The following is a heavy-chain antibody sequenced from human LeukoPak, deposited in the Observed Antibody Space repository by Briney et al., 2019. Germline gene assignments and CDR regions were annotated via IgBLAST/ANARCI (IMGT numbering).Heavy chain of an antibody. Sequence: GGSLRLSCAASGFTFSTYSINWVRQAPGKGLEWVSYIRSRDRTIYYADSVKGRFTISTDNAENSLYLQMNSLRAEDTAVYYCARDRGNDFNSYFFDYWGQGILVTVSS. CDR1: GFTFSTYS. CDR2: IRSRDRTI. D-gene: IGHD2-21*02. CDR3: ARDRGNDFNSYFFDY. V-gene: IGHV3-48*01. J-gene: IGHJ4*02.